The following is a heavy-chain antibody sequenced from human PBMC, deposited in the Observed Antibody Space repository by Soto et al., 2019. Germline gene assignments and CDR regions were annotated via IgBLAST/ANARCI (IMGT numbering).Heavy chain of an antibody. CDR2: IYYSGST. D-gene: IGHD4-4*01. J-gene: IGHJ6*02. Sequence: SETLSLTCTVSGGSISSSSYYWGWIRQPPGKGLEWIGSIYYSGSTYYNPSLKSRVTISVDTSKNQFSLKLSSVTAADTAVYYCARDTVTPPYYYYYYGMDVWRQGTTVTVSS. CDR1: GGSISSSSYY. CDR3: ARDTVTPPYYYYYYGMDV. V-gene: IGHV4-39*01.